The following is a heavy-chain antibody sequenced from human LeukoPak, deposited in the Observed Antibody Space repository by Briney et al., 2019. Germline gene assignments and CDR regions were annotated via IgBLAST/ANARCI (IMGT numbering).Heavy chain of an antibody. Sequence: SVKVSCKASGGTFSSYAISWVRQAPGQGLEWMGGIIPIFGTANYAQKFQGRVTITADESTSTAYMELSSLRSEDTAVYYCARDLGSGWHREHCFDSWGQGTLVTVSS. CDR1: GGTFSSYA. J-gene: IGHJ4*02. V-gene: IGHV1-69*13. CDR2: IIPIFGTA. D-gene: IGHD6-19*01. CDR3: ARDLGSGWHREHCFDS.